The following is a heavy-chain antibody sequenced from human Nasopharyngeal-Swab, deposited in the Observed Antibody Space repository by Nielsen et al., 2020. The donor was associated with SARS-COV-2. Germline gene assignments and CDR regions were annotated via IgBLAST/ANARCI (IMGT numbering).Heavy chain of an antibody. J-gene: IGHJ6*03. V-gene: IGHV1-18*04. Sequence: ASVKVFCKASNYTFIDYGISWVRQAPGKGLEWMGWISAYSGKTDYAQKFQDRVTMTTDTSTSTAYMELRTLRSDDTAVYYCATDGPLRAYYMDVWGKGTTVSVSS. CDR3: ATDGPLRAYYMDV. CDR1: NYTFIDYG. CDR2: ISAYSGKT.